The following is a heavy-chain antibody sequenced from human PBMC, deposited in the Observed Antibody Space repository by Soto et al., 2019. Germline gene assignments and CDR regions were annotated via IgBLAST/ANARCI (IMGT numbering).Heavy chain of an antibody. Sequence: GVSLRLSCAASGFTFSSYWMSWVRQAPGKGLEWVANIEQGGSEKYYADSVKGRFTLSRDNAKNSLQLQMNSLRAEDTAIYFCARVAYGNGWIFDSWGRGTLVTVT. CDR3: ARVAYGNGWIFDS. J-gene: IGHJ4*01. D-gene: IGHD6-19*01. CDR1: GFTFSSYW. CDR2: IEQGGSEK. V-gene: IGHV3-7*04.